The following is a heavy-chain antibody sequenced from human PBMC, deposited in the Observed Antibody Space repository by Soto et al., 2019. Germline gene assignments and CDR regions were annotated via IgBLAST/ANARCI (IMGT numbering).Heavy chain of an antibody. CDR3: ARQLPHYYYGMDV. Sequence: SEALSVACTISVGSISIYYWSWIRQPPGKGLEWIGYIYYSGSTNYNPSLKSRVTISVDTSKNQFSLKLSSVTAADTAVYYCARQLPHYYYGMDVWGQGTPVTVSS. D-gene: IGHD2-2*01. V-gene: IGHV4-59*01. CDR1: VGSISIYY. J-gene: IGHJ6*02. CDR2: IYYSGST.